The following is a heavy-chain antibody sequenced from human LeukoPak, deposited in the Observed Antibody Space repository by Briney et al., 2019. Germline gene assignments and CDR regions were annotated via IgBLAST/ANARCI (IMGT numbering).Heavy chain of an antibody. Sequence: GGSLRFSCAASGFTVSSNYMSWVRQAPGKGLEWVSVIYSGGSTYYADSVKGRFTISRDNSKNTLYLQMNSLRAEDTAVYYFATGAVGALDYWGQGTLVTVSS. CDR3: ATGAVGALDY. CDR2: IYSGGST. D-gene: IGHD1-26*01. J-gene: IGHJ4*02. CDR1: GFTVSSNY. V-gene: IGHV3-53*01.